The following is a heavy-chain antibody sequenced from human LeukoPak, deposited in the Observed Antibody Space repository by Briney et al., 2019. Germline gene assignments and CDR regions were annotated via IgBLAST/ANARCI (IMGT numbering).Heavy chain of an antibody. Sequence: PGGSLRLSCAASGFTFSSYGMHWVRPAPGEGLEWVAVISHDGSNKYYAHSVKGRFTISRDNSKKTLYLQTNSVRAEDTAVYYCAKDEYYYDSSGCPSHWGQGTLVTVSS. V-gene: IGHV3-30*18. D-gene: IGHD3-22*01. CDR2: ISHDGSNK. J-gene: IGHJ4*02. CDR3: AKDEYYYDSSGCPSH. CDR1: GFTFSSYG.